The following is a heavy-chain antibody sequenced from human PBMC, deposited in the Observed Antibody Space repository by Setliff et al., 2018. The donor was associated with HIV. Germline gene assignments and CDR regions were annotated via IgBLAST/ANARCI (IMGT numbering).Heavy chain of an antibody. CDR3: ASIDCGGDCYSYYYFDY. Sequence: ASVKVSCKASGYTFTNYGINWVRQAPGQGLEWMGWISTYNGNTNFAQKLQGRVTMTTDTSTSTAYMELSSLRSEDTAVYYCASIDCGGDCYSYYYFDYWGQGTLVTVSS. V-gene: IGHV1-18*01. J-gene: IGHJ4*02. CDR1: GYTFTNYG. CDR2: ISTYNGNT. D-gene: IGHD2-21*02.